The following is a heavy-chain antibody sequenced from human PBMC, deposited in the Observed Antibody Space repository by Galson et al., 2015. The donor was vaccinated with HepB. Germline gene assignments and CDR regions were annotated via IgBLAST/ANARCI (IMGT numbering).Heavy chain of an antibody. CDR2: VSAYNGVT. Sequence: SVKVSCKASGYTFTNYAVSWVRQAPGQGLEWMGWVSAYNGVTEYAQKFQGRVTMTTDTSTSTVYMDLRSLRSDDTAVYYCARLYSGGWPLECFDYWGQGTLVTVSS. CDR3: ARLYSGGWPLECFDY. V-gene: IGHV1-18*01. J-gene: IGHJ4*02. CDR1: GYTFTNYA. D-gene: IGHD2-15*01.